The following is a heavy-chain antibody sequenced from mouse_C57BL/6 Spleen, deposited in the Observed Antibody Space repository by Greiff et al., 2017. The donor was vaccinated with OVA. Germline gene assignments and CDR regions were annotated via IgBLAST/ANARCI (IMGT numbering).Heavy chain of an antibody. Sequence: QVQLQQSGAELARPGASVKMSCKASGYTFTSYTMHWVKQRPGQGLEWIGYINPSSGYTKYNQKFKDKATLTADKSSSTAYMQLSSLTSEDSAVYYCARSPSWDYWYFDVWGTGTTVTVSS. J-gene: IGHJ1*03. CDR2: INPSSGYT. CDR1: GYTFTSYT. D-gene: IGHD4-1*01. CDR3: ARSPSWDYWYFDV. V-gene: IGHV1-4*01.